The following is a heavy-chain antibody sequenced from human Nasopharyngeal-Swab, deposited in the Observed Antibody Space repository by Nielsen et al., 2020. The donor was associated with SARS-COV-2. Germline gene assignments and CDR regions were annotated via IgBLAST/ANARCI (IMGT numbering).Heavy chain of an antibody. CDR3: ARGSRGYYFDY. CDR1: GGSISSGSYY. J-gene: IGHJ4*02. CDR2: IYTSGST. V-gene: IGHV4-61*02. Sequence: TLSLTCTVSGGSISSGSYYWSWIRQPAGKGLEWIGRIYTSGSTNYNPSLKSRVTISVDTSKNQFSLKLSSVTAADTAVYYCARGSRGYYFDYWGQGTLVTVSS. D-gene: IGHD2-15*01.